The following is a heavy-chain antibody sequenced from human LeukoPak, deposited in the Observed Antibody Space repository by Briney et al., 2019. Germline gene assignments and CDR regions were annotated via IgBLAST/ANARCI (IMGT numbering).Heavy chain of an antibody. J-gene: IGHJ4*02. CDR3: AREARQYYYDSSGYTGFDY. CDR2: ISSSSSYI. CDR1: GFTFSSYS. V-gene: IGHV3-21*01. D-gene: IGHD3-22*01. Sequence: GGSLRLSCAAAGFTFSSYSMNWVRQAPGKGLEWVSSISSSSSYIYYADSVKGRFTISRDIAKNSLYLQMNSLRAEDTAVYYCAREARQYYYDSSGYTGFDYWGQGTLVTVSS.